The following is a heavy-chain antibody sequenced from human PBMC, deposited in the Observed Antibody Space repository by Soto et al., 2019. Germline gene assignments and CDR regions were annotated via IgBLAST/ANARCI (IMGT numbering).Heavy chain of an antibody. CDR2: ISGSGGST. Sequence: EVQLLESGGGLVQPGGSLRLSCAASGFTFSSYAMSWVRQAPGKGLEWVSAISGSGGSTYYADSVKGRFTISRDNSKNTLYLQMYSLRAEDTAVYYCASDYDFWSGYLPYYYYYYGMDVWGQGTTVTVSS. V-gene: IGHV3-23*01. CDR1: GFTFSSYA. CDR3: ASDYDFWSGYLPYYYYYYGMDV. J-gene: IGHJ6*02. D-gene: IGHD3-3*01.